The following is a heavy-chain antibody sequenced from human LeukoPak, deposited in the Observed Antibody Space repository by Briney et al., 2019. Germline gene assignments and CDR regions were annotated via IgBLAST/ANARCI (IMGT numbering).Heavy chain of an antibody. Sequence: PSETLSLTCAVSGASIVSGGYSWSWVRQSPGKGLEWIGYIYHSGSTQYNPSLMNRVTISEDRSRNQFALKLSSVTAADTAVYYCARGGHVSGYSGYDYFSYWGQGTLVTVSS. V-gene: IGHV4-30-2*06. CDR1: GASIVSGGYS. CDR3: ARGGHVSGYSGYDYFSY. CDR2: IYHSGST. J-gene: IGHJ4*02. D-gene: IGHD5-12*01.